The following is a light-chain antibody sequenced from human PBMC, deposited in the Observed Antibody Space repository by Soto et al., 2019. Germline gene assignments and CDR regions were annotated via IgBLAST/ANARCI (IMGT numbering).Light chain of an antibody. V-gene: IGKV1-5*03. CDR3: QQYKDYPVT. J-gene: IGKJ1*01. CDR1: QSISAW. CDR2: RAS. Sequence: DIPMTQSPSTLSASVGDRVTITCRASQSISAWLAWYQQKPGKVPKLLIYRASTLESGVPSRFSGSESGTEFTLTISSLQPDDFATYYCQQYKDYPVTFGQGTKVEIK.